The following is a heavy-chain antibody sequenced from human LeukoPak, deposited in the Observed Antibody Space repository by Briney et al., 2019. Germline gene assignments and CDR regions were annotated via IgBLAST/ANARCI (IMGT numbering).Heavy chain of an antibody. Sequence: SGGSLRLSCAASGFTFSSYSMNWVRQAPGKGLEWVSYISSSSSTIYYADSVKGRFTISRDNAKNSLYLQMNSVRAEDTAVYYCAREFSGTTSWFDPWGQGTLVTVSS. CDR2: ISSSSSTI. CDR1: GFTFSSYS. D-gene: IGHD1-7*01. V-gene: IGHV3-48*04. CDR3: AREFSGTTSWFDP. J-gene: IGHJ5*02.